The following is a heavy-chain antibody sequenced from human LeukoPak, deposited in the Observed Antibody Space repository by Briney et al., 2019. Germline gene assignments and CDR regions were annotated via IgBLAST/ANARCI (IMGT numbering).Heavy chain of an antibody. J-gene: IGHJ4*02. Sequence: SGTLSLTCAVSGGSISSSYWWSWVRQPPGKGLEWIGEVYHSGSTNYSPSLKSRVTLSVDTSKNQFSLKLSSVTAADTAVYYCARDVPTVTTPDLFDYWGQGTLVTVSS. V-gene: IGHV4-4*02. CDR2: VYHSGST. CDR1: GGSISSSYW. D-gene: IGHD4-17*01. CDR3: ARDVPTVTTPDLFDY.